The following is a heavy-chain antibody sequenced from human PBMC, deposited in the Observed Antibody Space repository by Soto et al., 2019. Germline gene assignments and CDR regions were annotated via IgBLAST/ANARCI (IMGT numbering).Heavy chain of an antibody. J-gene: IGHJ4*02. D-gene: IGHD6-19*01. CDR3: ARGGRQWLVSFDY. CDR1: GFTFSSYA. CDR2: ISYDGSNK. Sequence: QVQLVESGGGVVQPGRSLRLSCAASGFTFSSYAMHWVRQAPGKGLEWVAVISYDGSNKYYADSVKGRFTISRDNSKNTLYLQMNSLRAEDTAVYYCARGGRQWLVSFDYWGQGTLVTVSS. V-gene: IGHV3-30-3*01.